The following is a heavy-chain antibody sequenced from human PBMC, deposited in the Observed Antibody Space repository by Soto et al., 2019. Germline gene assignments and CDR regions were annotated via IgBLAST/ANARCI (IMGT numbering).Heavy chain of an antibody. CDR3: AKDSLYYYGSGLSKGLDY. CDR2: ISGSGATT. CDR1: GFTFSNYA. J-gene: IGHJ4*02. D-gene: IGHD3-10*01. Sequence: EVQLLESGGGLVQPGGSLRLSCAASGFTFSNYAMIWVRQAPGKGLEWVSSISGSGATTYYADSVKDRFTISRDNSKNTLYLQMYSLRAEDTAVYYCAKDSLYYYGSGLSKGLDYWGQGTLVTVSS. V-gene: IGHV3-23*01.